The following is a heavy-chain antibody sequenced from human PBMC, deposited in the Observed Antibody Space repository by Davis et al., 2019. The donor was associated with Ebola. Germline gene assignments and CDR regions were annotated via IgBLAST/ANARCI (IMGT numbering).Heavy chain of an antibody. J-gene: IGHJ4*02. CDR3: TTIYTSGWYGTFDF. V-gene: IGHV3-15*01. Sequence: PGGSLRLSCAASGITFSNAWMSWVRQAPGKGLEWVGRIKRKTDGGTADYAAPVKGRFTISRDDSKNTLYLQMNSLKTEDTAVYYCTTIYTSGWYGTFDFWGQGTLVTVSS. CDR1: GITFSNAW. D-gene: IGHD6-19*01. CDR2: IKRKTDGGTA.